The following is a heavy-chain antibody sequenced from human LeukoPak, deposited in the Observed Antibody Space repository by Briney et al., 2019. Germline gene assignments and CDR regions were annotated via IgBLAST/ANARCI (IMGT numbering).Heavy chain of an antibody. CDR3: VRGVPKTSYYYYYMDV. CDR1: GFTFSSYA. CDR2: ISGSGFTI. Sequence: PGGSLRLSCAASGFTFSSYAMHWVRQAPGKGLEWISYISGSGFTIHYADSVKGRFTISRDNAKNSLYLQMNSLRAEDTAVYYCVRGVPKTSYYYYYMDVWGKGTTVTVSS. V-gene: IGHV3-48*01. J-gene: IGHJ6*03. D-gene: IGHD4-11*01.